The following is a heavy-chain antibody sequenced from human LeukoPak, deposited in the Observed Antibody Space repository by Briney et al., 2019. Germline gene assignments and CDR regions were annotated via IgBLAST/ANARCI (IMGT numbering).Heavy chain of an antibody. J-gene: IGHJ4*02. Sequence: ASVKVSCKASGGTFSSYAISWVRQAPGQGLEWMGIINPSGGSTRYAQKFQGRVIMTRDTSTSTVYMEVSSLRSEDTAVYYCARDISSGYYYSHWGQGTLVIVSS. CDR3: ARDISSGYYYSH. CDR2: INPSGGST. V-gene: IGHV1-46*01. CDR1: GGTFSSYA. D-gene: IGHD3-22*01.